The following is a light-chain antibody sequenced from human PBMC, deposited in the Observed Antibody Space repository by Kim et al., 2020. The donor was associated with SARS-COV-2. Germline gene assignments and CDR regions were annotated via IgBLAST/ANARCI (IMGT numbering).Light chain of an antibody. CDR2: AAS. CDR3: QQLNSYPT. Sequence: DIQLTQSPSFLSASVGDRVTITCRASQGISSYLAWYQQKPGKAPKLLIYAASTLQSGVPSRFSGSGSGTEFTLTISSLQPEDFATYYCQQLNSYPTFGPGTKLDIK. CDR1: QGISSY. V-gene: IGKV1-9*01. J-gene: IGKJ3*01.